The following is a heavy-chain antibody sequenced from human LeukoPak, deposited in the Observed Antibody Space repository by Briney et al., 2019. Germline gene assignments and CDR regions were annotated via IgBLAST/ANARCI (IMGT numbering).Heavy chain of an antibody. D-gene: IGHD1-7*01. V-gene: IGHV3-33*01. CDR2: IWYDGSNK. Sequence: GGSLRLSCAASGFTFSSYGMHWVRQAPGKGLEWVAVIWYDGSNKYYADSVKGRFTISRDNSKNTLYLQMNSLRAEDTAVYYCAGEGTGTTLAPDAFDIWGQGTMVTVSS. CDR3: AGEGTGTTLAPDAFDI. J-gene: IGHJ3*02. CDR1: GFTFSSYG.